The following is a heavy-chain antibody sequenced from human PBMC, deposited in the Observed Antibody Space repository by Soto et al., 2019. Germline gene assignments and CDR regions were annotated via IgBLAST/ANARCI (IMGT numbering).Heavy chain of an antibody. D-gene: IGHD7-27*01. CDR3: ARNWGTWIRELLPLEYYLDY. CDR1: GFTFSTYA. V-gene: IGHV3-30*03. J-gene: IGHJ4*02. CDR2: ISYDGSNK. Sequence: GGSLRLSCAASGFTFSTYAMHWVRQAPGKGLEWVAVISYDGSNKNYVDSVKGRFTISRDNSKNTLYLQMDSLRAEDTAVYYCARNWGTWIRELLPLEYYLDYWGQGTLVTVSS.